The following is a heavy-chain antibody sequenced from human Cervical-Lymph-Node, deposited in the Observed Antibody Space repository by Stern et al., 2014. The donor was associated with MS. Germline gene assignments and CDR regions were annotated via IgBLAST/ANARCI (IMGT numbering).Heavy chain of an antibody. CDR2: LDWDGDK. Sequence: QVTLKESGPALVKPTQTLTLTCTFSGFSLSITGMCLSWIRQPPGKALEWLSLLDWDGDKYYSTALKTRLTISKDTSKNQVVLTMTNMAPLDTATYFCVRAREGYYFDYWGQGIPVTVSS. V-gene: IGHV2-70*01. CDR3: VRAREGYYFDY. CDR1: GFSLSITGMC. J-gene: IGHJ4*02. D-gene: IGHD2-21*01.